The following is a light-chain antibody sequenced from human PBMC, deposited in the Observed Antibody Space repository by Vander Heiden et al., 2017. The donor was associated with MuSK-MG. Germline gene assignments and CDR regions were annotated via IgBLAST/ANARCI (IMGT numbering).Light chain of an antibody. Sequence: IVMTQPPDSLAVSLGERATINCKSSQNLLRASDNKNHLAWFKQKSGQPPELLIYRASTRRSGVPDRVSGSGSGTDFTLTIANFQAEDVAVYYCLQYYSSLPTFGQGTKVEIK. CDR3: LQYYSSLPT. J-gene: IGKJ1*01. V-gene: IGKV4-1*01. CDR2: RAS. CDR1: QNLLRASDNKNH.